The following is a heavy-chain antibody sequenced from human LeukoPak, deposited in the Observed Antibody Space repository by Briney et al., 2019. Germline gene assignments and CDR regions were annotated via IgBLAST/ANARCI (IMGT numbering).Heavy chain of an antibody. D-gene: IGHD2-15*01. CDR3: AGTLYCSGGSCYLDY. V-gene: IGHV4-31*03. J-gene: IGHJ4*02. Sequence: SETLSLTCTVSGGSISSGGYYWSWIRQHPGKGLEWIGYIYYSGSTYYNPSLKSRVTISVDTSKNQFSLKLSSVTAADTAVYYCAGTLYCSGGSCYLDYWGQGTLVTVSS. CDR2: IYYSGST. CDR1: GGSISSGGYY.